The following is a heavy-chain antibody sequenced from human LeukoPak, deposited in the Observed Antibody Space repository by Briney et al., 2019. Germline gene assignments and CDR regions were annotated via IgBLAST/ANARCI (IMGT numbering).Heavy chain of an antibody. J-gene: IGHJ6*02. V-gene: IGHV3-23*01. CDR3: AKEGIRFLEWSDYYYYGMDV. Sequence: GGSLRLSCAASGFTFSSYAMSWVRQAPGKGLEWVSAISGSGGSTYCADSVKGRFTISRDNSKNTLYLQMNSLRAEDTAVYYCAKEGIRFLEWSDYYYYGMDVWGQGTTVTVSS. CDR1: GFTFSSYA. CDR2: ISGSGGST. D-gene: IGHD3-3*01.